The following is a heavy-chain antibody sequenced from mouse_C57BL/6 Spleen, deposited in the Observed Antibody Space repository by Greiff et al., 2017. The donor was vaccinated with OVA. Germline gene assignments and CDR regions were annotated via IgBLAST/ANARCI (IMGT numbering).Heavy chain of an antibody. CDR3: TDYYTHYAMDY. V-gene: IGHV6-3*01. Sequence: EVKLQESGGGLVQPGGSMKLSCVASGFTFSNYWMNWVRQSPEKGLEWVAQIRLKSDNYATHYAESVKGRFTISRDDSKSSVYLQMNNLRAEDTGIYYCTDYYTHYAMDYWGQGTSVTVSS. J-gene: IGHJ4*01. CDR2: IRLKSDNYAT. CDR1: GFTFSNYW. D-gene: IGHD2-12*01.